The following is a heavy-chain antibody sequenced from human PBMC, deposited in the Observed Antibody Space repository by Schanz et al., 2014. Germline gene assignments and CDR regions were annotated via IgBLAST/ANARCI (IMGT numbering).Heavy chain of an antibody. V-gene: IGHV3-66*01. CDR3: ARDGGRDGYNLAFDV. CDR1: GFTFSAYW. D-gene: IGHD5-12*01. J-gene: IGHJ3*01. CDR2: MYINSGST. Sequence: EVQLVEYGGGLVQPGESLRLSCAASGFTFSAYWMAWVRQAPGKGLEWISSMYINSGSTQYADSVKGRFIISRDSSKNTLFLQMNSLRAEATAVYFCARDGGRDGYNLAFDVWGQGTLVTVSS.